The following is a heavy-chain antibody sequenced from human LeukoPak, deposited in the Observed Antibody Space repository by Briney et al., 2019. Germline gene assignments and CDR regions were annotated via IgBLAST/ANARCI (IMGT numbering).Heavy chain of an antibody. CDR1: GYTFTSYG. J-gene: IGHJ3*02. V-gene: IGHV1-18*01. CDR2: ISAYNGNT. D-gene: IGHD1-1*01. CDR3: AGDPPANWNDVVSDAFDI. Sequence: ASVKVSCKASGYTFTSYGISWVRQAPGQGLEWMGWISAYNGNTNCAQKLQGRVTMTTDTSTSTAYMELRSLRSDDTAVYYCAGDPPANWNDVVSDAFDIWGQGTMVTVSS.